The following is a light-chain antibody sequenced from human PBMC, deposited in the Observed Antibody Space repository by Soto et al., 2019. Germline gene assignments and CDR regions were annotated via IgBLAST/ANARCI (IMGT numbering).Light chain of an antibody. CDR1: QSISSW. V-gene: IGKV1-5*01. CDR3: QQYNSYSPRWT. J-gene: IGKJ1*01. Sequence: DIQMTQSPSTLSASVGDTVTVTCRASQSISSWLAWYQQKPGKAPKLLIYDASSLESGVPSRFSGSGSGTEFTLTISSLQPDDFATYYCQQYNSYSPRWTFGQGTKVDIK. CDR2: DAS.